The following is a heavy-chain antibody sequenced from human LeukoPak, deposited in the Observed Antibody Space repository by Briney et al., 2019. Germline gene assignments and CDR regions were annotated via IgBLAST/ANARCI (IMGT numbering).Heavy chain of an antibody. J-gene: IGHJ4*02. V-gene: IGHV1-46*01. CDR3: ARDRERVVATMGYY. D-gene: IGHD5-12*01. CDR1: GYTFTSYY. Sequence: KPGASVKVSCKASGYTFTSYYMHWVRQAPGQGLEWMGIINPSGGSTSYAQKFQGRVTMTTDTSTSTAYMELRSLRSDDTAVYYCARDRERVVATMGYYWGQGTLVTVSS. CDR2: INPSGGST.